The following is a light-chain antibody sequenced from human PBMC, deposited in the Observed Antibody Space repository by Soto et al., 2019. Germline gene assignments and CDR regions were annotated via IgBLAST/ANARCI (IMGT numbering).Light chain of an antibody. CDR3: QQYYSTPFT. CDR1: RSVLYNSNNKNY. V-gene: IGKV4-1*01. CDR2: WAS. J-gene: IGKJ3*01. Sequence: DIVMTQSPDSLAVSLGERATINCKSSRSVLYNSNNKNYLAWYQQKLGQPPKLLIYWASTRESGVPDRFSGGGSGTDFTLTINSLQAEDVAVYYCQQYYSTPFTFGPGTKVDI.